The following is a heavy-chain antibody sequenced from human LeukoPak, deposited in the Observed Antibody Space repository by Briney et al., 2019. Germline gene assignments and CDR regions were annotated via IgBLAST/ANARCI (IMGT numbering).Heavy chain of an antibody. CDR3: VREHSSSADY. V-gene: IGHV4-39*07. D-gene: IGHD6-6*01. CDR2: INYSGST. J-gene: IGHJ4*02. CDR1: GGSVSSSSHY. Sequence: SETLSLTCTVSGGSVSSSSHYWAWIRQPPGKGLEWIGSINYSGSTYYNPSLKSRITISVDTSKNQFSLKLSSVTAADTAVYYCVREHSSSADYWGQGTLVTVSS.